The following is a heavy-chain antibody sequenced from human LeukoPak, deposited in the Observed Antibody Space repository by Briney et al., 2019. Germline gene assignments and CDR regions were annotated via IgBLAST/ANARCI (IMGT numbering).Heavy chain of an antibody. CDR2: IYPGDSDT. J-gene: IGHJ3*02. Sequence: GESLKISCKGSGYSFTSYWIVWVRQMPGKGLEWMGIIYPGDSDTRYSPSFQGQVTIPADKSISTAYLQWSSLKASDTAMYYCARPRIAAARAAFDIWGQGTMVTVSS. D-gene: IGHD6-13*01. CDR3: ARPRIAAARAAFDI. V-gene: IGHV5-51*01. CDR1: GYSFTSYW.